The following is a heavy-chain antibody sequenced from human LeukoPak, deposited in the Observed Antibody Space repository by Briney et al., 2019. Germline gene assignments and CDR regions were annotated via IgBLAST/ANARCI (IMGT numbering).Heavy chain of an antibody. V-gene: IGHV3-66*02. CDR3: TKRNSGGYYDY. Sequence: PGGSLRLSCAASGFTVSSDNMSWVRQVPGRGLEWVAVVYSGDDGTNYADSVRGRFTISRDDSKSTVFLQMNSLRVDDTAIHYCTKRNSGGYYDYWGQGTLVTVSS. CDR2: VYSGDDGT. CDR1: GFTVSSDN. D-gene: IGHD5-12*01. J-gene: IGHJ4*02.